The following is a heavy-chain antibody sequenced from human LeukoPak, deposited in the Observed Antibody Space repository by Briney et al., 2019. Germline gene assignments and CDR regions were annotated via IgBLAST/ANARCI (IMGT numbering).Heavy chain of an antibody. V-gene: IGHV1-46*01. J-gene: IGHJ5*02. CDR3: ARDQEDDILTGYLQPNWFDP. D-gene: IGHD3-9*01. CDR2: INPSDGAT. Sequence: ASVKVSCKASGYTFTMYYIHWVRQAPGQGLEWMGMINPSDGATTYAQRFQGRVTMTRDMSATTVYMNLRRLRSEDTAVYYCARDQEDDILTGYLQPNWFDPWGQGTLVTVSS. CDR1: GYTFTMYY.